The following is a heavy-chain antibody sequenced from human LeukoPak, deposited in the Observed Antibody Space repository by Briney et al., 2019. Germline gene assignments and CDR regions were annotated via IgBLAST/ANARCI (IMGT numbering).Heavy chain of an antibody. J-gene: IGHJ3*02. Sequence: SETLSLTCTVSGGSISSGSYYWSWIRQPAGKGLEWIGRIYTSGSTNYNPSLKSRVTISVDTSKNQFSLKLSSVTAADTAVYYCARDKGYYDSSGYNPTGDAFDIWGQGTMVTVSS. CDR2: IYTSGST. CDR1: GGSISSGSYY. D-gene: IGHD3-22*01. CDR3: ARDKGYYDSSGYNPTGDAFDI. V-gene: IGHV4-61*02.